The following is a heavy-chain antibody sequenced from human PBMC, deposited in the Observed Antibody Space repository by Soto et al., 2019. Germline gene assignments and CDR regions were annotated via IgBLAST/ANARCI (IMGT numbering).Heavy chain of an antibody. Sequence: GGSLRLSCAASGFTFSDYYMSWIRQAPGKGLEWFSYISSSGSTIYYADSVKGRFTISRDNAKNSLYLQMNSLRAEDTAVYYCARETPRYYDILTGPKNYGMDVWGQGTTVTVSS. CDR1: GFTFSDYY. J-gene: IGHJ6*02. D-gene: IGHD3-9*01. V-gene: IGHV3-11*01. CDR2: ISSSGSTI. CDR3: ARETPRYYDILTGPKNYGMDV.